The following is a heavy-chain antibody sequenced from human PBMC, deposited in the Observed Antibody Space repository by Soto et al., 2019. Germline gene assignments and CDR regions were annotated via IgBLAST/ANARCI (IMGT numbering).Heavy chain of an antibody. D-gene: IGHD5-12*01. Sequence: QVQLVESGGGLVKPGGSLRLSCVASGFTFSDSYMSWVRQAPGKGLEWVSYISSTSSFTDYAESVKGRFITSRDNAKNSLFLQMNSLRAEDTALYYCARRDGYNYFDFWGQGTLVSVSS. J-gene: IGHJ4*02. CDR3: ARRDGYNYFDF. CDR1: GFTFSDSY. CDR2: ISSTSSFT. V-gene: IGHV3-11*06.